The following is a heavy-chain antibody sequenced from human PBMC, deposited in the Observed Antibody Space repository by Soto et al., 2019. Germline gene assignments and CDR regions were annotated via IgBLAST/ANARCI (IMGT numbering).Heavy chain of an antibody. CDR1: GGTFSSYT. Sequence: SVKVSCKASGGTFSSYTISWVRQAPGQGLEWMGRIIPILGIANYAQKFQGRVTITADKSTSTAYMELSSLRSEDTAVYYCATYLGYCSSTSCYSHYYYYYYMDVWGKGTTVTVSS. V-gene: IGHV1-69*02. CDR3: ATYLGYCSSTSCYSHYYYYYYMDV. D-gene: IGHD2-2*02. J-gene: IGHJ6*03. CDR2: IIPILGIA.